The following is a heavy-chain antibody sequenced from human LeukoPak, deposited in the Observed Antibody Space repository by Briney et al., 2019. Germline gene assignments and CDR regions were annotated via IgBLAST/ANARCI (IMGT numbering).Heavy chain of an antibody. CDR2: IYYSGST. CDR1: GGFISSYY. J-gene: IGHJ3*02. Sequence: SETLSLTCTVSGGFISSYYWSWIRQPPGKGLEWIGYIYYSGSTNYNPSLKSRVTISVDTSKNQFSLKLSSVTAADTAVYYCARGEYYGSGYAFDIWGQGTMVTVSS. D-gene: IGHD3-10*01. CDR3: ARGEYYGSGYAFDI. V-gene: IGHV4-59*01.